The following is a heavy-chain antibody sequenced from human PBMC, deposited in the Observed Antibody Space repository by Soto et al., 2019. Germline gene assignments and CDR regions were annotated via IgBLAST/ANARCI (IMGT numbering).Heavy chain of an antibody. Sequence: GGSLRLSCAASGFTFSSYAMHWVRQAPGKGLEWISYITSDSSTRHYADFVKGRFTISRDNAKNSLYLQMNSLRDEDTAVYFCARDPDGIIDFDYWGQGTQVTVSS. D-gene: IGHD3-10*01. CDR2: ITSDSSTR. V-gene: IGHV3-48*02. J-gene: IGHJ4*02. CDR3: ARDPDGIIDFDY. CDR1: GFTFSSYA.